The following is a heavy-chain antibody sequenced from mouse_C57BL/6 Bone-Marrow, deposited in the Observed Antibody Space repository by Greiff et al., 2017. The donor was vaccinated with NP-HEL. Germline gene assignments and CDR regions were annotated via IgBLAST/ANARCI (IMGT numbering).Heavy chain of an antibody. V-gene: IGHV1-76*01. CDR2: IYPGSGNT. J-gene: IGHJ1*03. Sequence: VKLQESGAELVRPGASVKLSCKASGYTFTDYYINWVKQRPGQGLEWIARIYPGSGNTYYNEKFKGKATLTAEKSSSTAYMQLSSLTSEDSAVYFCARRYGSFPYWYFDVWGTVTTVTVSS. CDR1: GYTFTDYY. D-gene: IGHD1-1*01. CDR3: ARRYGSFPYWYFDV.